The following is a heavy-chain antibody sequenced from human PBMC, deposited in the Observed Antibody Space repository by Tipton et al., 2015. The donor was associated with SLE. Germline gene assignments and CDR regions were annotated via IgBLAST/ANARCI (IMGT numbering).Heavy chain of an antibody. CDR3: ARHADYFEWPHEWYFDL. J-gene: IGHJ2*01. V-gene: IGHV4-39*07. CDR1: GGSISSSSYY. D-gene: IGHD3-9*01. CDR2: IYYSGST. Sequence: TLSLTCTVSGGSISSSSYYWGWIRQPPGKGLEWIGSIYYSGSTYYNPSLKSRVTISVDTSKNQFSLKMRSVTAADTAVYYCARHADYFEWPHEWYFDLWGRGTLVTVSS.